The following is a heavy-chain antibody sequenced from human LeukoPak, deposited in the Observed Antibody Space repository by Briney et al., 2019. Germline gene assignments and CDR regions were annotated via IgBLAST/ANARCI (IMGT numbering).Heavy chain of an antibody. CDR3: ARDHYDSSGYFDS. J-gene: IGHJ4*02. D-gene: IGHD3-22*01. CDR2: ITPNSGGT. CDR1: GGTFSSYA. Sequence: ASVKVSCKASGGTFSSYAISWVRRAPGQGLEWMGWITPNSGGTNYAQTFQGRVTMTRDTSISTAYMEPRLRSDDTAVYYCARDHYDSSGYFDSWGQGTLVTVSS. V-gene: IGHV1-2*02.